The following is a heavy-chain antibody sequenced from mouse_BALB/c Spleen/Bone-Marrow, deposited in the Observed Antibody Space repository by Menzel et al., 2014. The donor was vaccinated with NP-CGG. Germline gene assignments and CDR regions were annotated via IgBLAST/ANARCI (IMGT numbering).Heavy chain of an antibody. J-gene: IGHJ4*01. D-gene: IGHD2-10*02. CDR3: ARSGYGNYFYAMDY. V-gene: IGHV1-54*01. Sequence: VQLQQSGAELVRPGTSVKVSCKASGYAFTNYLIEWVKQRPGQGLEWIGVINPGSGGTNYNEKFKGKAKLTADKSSSTAYMQLSSLTSDDSAVYFCARSGYGNYFYAMDYWGQGTSVTVSS. CDR2: INPGSGGT. CDR1: GYAFTNYL.